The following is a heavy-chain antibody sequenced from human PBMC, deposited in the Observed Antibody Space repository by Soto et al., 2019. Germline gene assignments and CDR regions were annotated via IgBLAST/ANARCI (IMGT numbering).Heavy chain of an antibody. V-gene: IGHV1-46*01. D-gene: IGHD3-3*01. CDR1: NDSLSSHF. J-gene: IGHJ5*02. CDR2: INPGPNSA. Sequence: ASVKVSCKASNDSLSSHFIHWVRQAPGEGLEWMGIINPGPNSASYSKEFQGRLTLTSDMPSRTVYMQLSNLRAEDTAVYYCARVGNYDFWSGYYNVHGPFDPWGQGTLVTVSS. CDR3: ARVGNYDFWSGYYNVHGPFDP.